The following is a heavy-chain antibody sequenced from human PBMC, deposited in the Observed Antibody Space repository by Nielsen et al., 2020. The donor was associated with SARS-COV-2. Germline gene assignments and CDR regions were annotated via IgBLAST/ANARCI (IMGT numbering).Heavy chain of an antibody. CDR3: ARDYTGHYYYGMDV. CDR2: ISWDGGST. CDR1: GFTFDDYT. Sequence: GESLKISCAASGFTFDDYTMHWVRQAPGKGLEWVSLISWDGGSTYYADSVKGRFTISRDNSKNSLYLQMNSLRAEDTAVYYCARDYTGHYYYGMDVWGQGTTVTVSS. J-gene: IGHJ6*02. D-gene: IGHD2-2*02. V-gene: IGHV3-43*01.